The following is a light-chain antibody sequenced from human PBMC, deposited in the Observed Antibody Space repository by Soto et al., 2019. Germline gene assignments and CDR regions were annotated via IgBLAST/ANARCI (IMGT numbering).Light chain of an antibody. CDR1: QSVSIC. V-gene: IGKV3-11*01. CDR2: DAS. Sequence: EIVLTQSPATLSLSPGESATLSCSASQSVSICLAWSQQNPGQAPRLLIYDASNRATGIPARFSGSGSGTDFTLPISSLQSEDFAVYYCQQYNNWPRTFGQGTKV. J-gene: IGKJ1*01. CDR3: QQYNNWPRT.